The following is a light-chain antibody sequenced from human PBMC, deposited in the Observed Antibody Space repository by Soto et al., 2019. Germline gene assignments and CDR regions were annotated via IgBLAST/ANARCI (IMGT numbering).Light chain of an antibody. V-gene: IGLV1-40*01. CDR1: SSNIGAGYD. CDR2: ANT. Sequence: QSVLTQPPSVSGAPGQRVTISCTGSSSNIGAGYDVHWYQQLPGTAPKLLIYANTNRPSGVPDRFSGFKSGTSASLAITGLQAEDEADYYCQSYDSSLSGSRVFGGGTKVTVL. CDR3: QSYDSSLSGSRV. J-gene: IGLJ3*02.